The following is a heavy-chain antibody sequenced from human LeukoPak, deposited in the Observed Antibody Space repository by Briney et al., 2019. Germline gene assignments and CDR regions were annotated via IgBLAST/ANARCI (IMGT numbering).Heavy chain of an antibody. CDR2: ISYDGSNK. CDR1: GFTFSSYA. J-gene: IGHJ4*02. Sequence: GGSLRLSCAASGFTFSSYAMHWVRQAPGKGLEWVAVISYDGSNKYYADSVKGRFTISRDNSKNTLYLQMNSLRAEDTAVYYCARGPRDYWYYFDYWGQGTLVTVSS. V-gene: IGHV3-30*04. D-gene: IGHD2-8*02. CDR3: ARGPRDYWYYFDY.